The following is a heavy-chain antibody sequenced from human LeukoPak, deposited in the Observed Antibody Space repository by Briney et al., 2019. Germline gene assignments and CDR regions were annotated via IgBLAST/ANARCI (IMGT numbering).Heavy chain of an antibody. D-gene: IGHD3-16*01. CDR1: GFTFDDYA. V-gene: IGHV3-9*03. Sequence: TGGSLRLSCAASGFTFDDYAMHWVRQAPGKGLEWVSVISWNSGSMGYADSVKGRFTISRDNAKNSLYLQMNSLRAEDMALYYCATLGGDFDYWGQGTLDTVSS. CDR2: ISWNSGSM. J-gene: IGHJ4*02. CDR3: ATLGGDFDY.